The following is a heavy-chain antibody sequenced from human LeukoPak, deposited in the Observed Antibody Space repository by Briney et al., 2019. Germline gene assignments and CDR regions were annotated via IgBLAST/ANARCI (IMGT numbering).Heavy chain of an antibody. CDR3: AKGRFDY. V-gene: IGHV3-9*01. Sequence: GGSLRLSCAASGFTFDDYAMHWVRQAPGKGLEWVSGISWNSGSIGYADSVKGRFTISRDNAKNSLYLRMNSLRAEDTALYYCAKGRFDYWGQGTLVTVSS. J-gene: IGHJ4*02. CDR2: ISWNSGSI. CDR1: GFTFDDYA.